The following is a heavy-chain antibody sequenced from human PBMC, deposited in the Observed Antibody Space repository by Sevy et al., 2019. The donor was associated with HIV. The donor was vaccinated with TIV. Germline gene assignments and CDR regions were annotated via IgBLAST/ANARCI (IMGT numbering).Heavy chain of an antibody. V-gene: IGHV4-61*03. CDR1: GGSVSSGRYY. CDR2: FYDSGKT. CDR3: ARHGAVQLAFGMDV. Sequence: SETLSLTCTVSGGSVSSGRYYWSWIRQPPGKGLEWIGYFYDSGKTKYNPSLKRRATIAVDMSKNLCSLKQTPVTAADTAVYYCARHGAVQLAFGMDVWGQGTMVTVSS. D-gene: IGHD1-1*01. J-gene: IGHJ6*02.